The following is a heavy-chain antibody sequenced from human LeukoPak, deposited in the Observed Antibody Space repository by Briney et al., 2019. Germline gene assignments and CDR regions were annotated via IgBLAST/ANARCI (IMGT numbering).Heavy chain of an antibody. Sequence: KPSETLSLTCTVSGGSISSSSYYWGWIRQPPGKGLEWIGSIYYSGSTYYNPSLKSRVTISVDTSKNQFSLKLSSVTAADTAVYYCARDDRDYGDNYYGMDVWGQGTTVTVSS. J-gene: IGHJ6*02. CDR1: GGSISSSSYY. V-gene: IGHV4-39*07. CDR2: IYYSGST. CDR3: ARDDRDYGDNYYGMDV. D-gene: IGHD4-17*01.